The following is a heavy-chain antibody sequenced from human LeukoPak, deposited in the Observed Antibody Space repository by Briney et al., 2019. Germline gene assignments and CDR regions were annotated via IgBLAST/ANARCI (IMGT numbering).Heavy chain of an antibody. J-gene: IGHJ4*02. V-gene: IGHV3-74*01. CDR3: ARDGPAAGLYFDY. CDR1: GFTSSSYW. Sequence: GGSLRLSCAASGFTSSSYWMHWVRQVPGKSLVWVSRISGDGTARNYADSVKGRFTISRDDAKNTVDLQMNSLRAEDTAVYYCARDGPAAGLYFDYWGQGTLVTVSS. CDR2: ISGDGTAR. D-gene: IGHD6-13*01.